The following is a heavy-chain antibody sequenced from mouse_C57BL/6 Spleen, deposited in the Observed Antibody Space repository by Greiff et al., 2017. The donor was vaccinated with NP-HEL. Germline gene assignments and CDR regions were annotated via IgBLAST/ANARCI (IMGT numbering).Heavy chain of an antibody. Sequence: VKLQESGPELVKPGASVKISCKASGYAFSSSWMNWVKQRPGKGLEWIGRIYPGDGDTNYNGKFKGKATLTADKSSSTAYMQLSSLTSEDSAVYFCARRRTTGGWYFDVWGTGTTVTVSS. D-gene: IGHD1-1*01. CDR1: GYAFSSSW. J-gene: IGHJ1*03. CDR2: IYPGDGDT. V-gene: IGHV1-82*01. CDR3: ARRRTTGGWYFDV.